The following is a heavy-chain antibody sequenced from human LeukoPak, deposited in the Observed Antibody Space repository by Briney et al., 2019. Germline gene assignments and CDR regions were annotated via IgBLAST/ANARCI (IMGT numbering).Heavy chain of an antibody. CDR1: GGSFSGYY. D-gene: IGHD2-15*01. CDR2: INHSGST. V-gene: IGHV4-34*01. J-gene: IGHJ4*02. Sequence: SETLSLTCAVYGGSFSGYYWSWIRQPPGKGLEWIGEINHSGSTNYNPSLKSRVTISVDTSKNQFSLKLSSVTAADTAVYYCARVYCSGGSCFDYWGQGTLVTVCS. CDR3: ARVYCSGGSCFDY.